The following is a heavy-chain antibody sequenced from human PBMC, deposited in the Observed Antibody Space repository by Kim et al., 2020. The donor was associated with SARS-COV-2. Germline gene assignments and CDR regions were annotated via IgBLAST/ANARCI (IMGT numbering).Heavy chain of an antibody. CDR1: GGSFTGYY. CDR2: INHSGST. V-gene: IGHV4-34*01. Sequence: SETLSLTCAVYGGSFTGYYWTWIRQPPGKGLEWIGEINHSGSTNYNPSLKSRVTISVATSENQFSLKLSSVTAADTAVYYFARGSGSVTYYPHRIGWFDP. D-gene: IGHD3-10*01. CDR3: ARGSGSVTYYPHRIGWFDP. J-gene: IGHJ5*02.